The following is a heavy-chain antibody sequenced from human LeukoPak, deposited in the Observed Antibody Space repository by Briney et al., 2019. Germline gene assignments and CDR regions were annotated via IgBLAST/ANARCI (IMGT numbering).Heavy chain of an antibody. Sequence: SETLSLTCAVYGGSFSGYYWSWIRQPPGKGLEWIGEINHSGSTNYNPSLKSRVTISVDTSKNQFSLKLSSATAADTAVYYCARGGGIAAAGTTSRAVDPWGQGTLVTVSS. CDR1: GGSFSGYY. J-gene: IGHJ5*02. D-gene: IGHD6-13*01. CDR3: ARGGGIAAAGTTSRAVDP. V-gene: IGHV4-34*01. CDR2: INHSGST.